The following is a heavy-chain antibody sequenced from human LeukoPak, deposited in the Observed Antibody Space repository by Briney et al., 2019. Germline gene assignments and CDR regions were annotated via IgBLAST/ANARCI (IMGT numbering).Heavy chain of an antibody. CDR1: GVSISSGSYY. D-gene: IGHD2-2*01. V-gene: IGHV4-61*02. J-gene: IGHJ4*02. CDR3: ARGRYAAAAFDY. CDR2: IYTSGST. Sequence: SQTLSLTCTVSGVSISSGSYYWSWIRQPAGKGLEWIGRIYTSGSTNYNPSLKSRVTISVDTSKNQFSLKLSSVTAADTAVYYCARGRYAAAAFDYWGQGTLVTVSS.